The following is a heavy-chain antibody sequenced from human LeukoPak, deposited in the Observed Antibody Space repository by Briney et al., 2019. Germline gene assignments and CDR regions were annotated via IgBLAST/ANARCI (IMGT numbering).Heavy chain of an antibody. CDR3: ARADYGDFTGHFDY. CDR1: GFTFHEYG. V-gene: IGHV3-20*04. CDR2: INWNSGST. D-gene: IGHD4-17*01. J-gene: IGHJ4*02. Sequence: GGSLRLSCATSGFTFHEYGMSWVRQAPGKGLEWVSGINWNSGSTGYADSVTGRFTISRDNAKNSLYLQMNSLRAEDTALYYCARADYGDFTGHFDYWGQGTLVTVSS.